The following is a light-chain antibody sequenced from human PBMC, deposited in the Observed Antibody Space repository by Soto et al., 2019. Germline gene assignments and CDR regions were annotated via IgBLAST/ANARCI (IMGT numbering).Light chain of an antibody. V-gene: IGLV2-8*01. Sequence: QSALTQPPSASGSPGQSVTISCTGTSSDIGAYNYVSWYQQYPGKAPKLMIFEVSKRPSGVPDRFSGSKSGNTASLTVSGLQAEDEADYYCCSYAGSNNLIFGTATKLTVL. J-gene: IGLJ1*01. CDR3: CSYAGSNNLI. CDR1: SSDIGAYNY. CDR2: EVS.